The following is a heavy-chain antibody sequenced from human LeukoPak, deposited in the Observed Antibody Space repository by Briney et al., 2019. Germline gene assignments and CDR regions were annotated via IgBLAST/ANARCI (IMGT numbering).Heavy chain of an antibody. CDR1: GGTFSTFS. Sequence: SVKVSCKASGGTFSTFSITWVRQAPGQGLEWMGGIIPVFGTANYAQQFQGRVAVATDESTSTAYLELSSLRSEDTAIYYCARVDRYHYYLDVWAKGPTVTVSS. J-gene: IGHJ6*03. CDR3: ARVDRYHYYLDV. CDR2: IIPVFGTA. V-gene: IGHV1-69*05.